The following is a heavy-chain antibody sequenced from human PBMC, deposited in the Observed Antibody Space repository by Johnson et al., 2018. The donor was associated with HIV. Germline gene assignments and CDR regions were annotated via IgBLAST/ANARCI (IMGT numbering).Heavy chain of an antibody. V-gene: IGHV3-30*03. D-gene: IGHD6-25*01. CDR3: ATIAAHGAAFDI. CDR1: GFTFSSYD. Sequence: QVQLVESGGGVVQPGRSLRLSCAASGFTFSSYDMHRVRQAPGTGLEWVALISYDCSNKFHADSVTGRFTIPRDNSKNTLYLQMNSLRPEDTAAYYCATIAAHGAAFDIWGQGTVVTVSS. J-gene: IGHJ3*02. CDR2: ISYDCSNK.